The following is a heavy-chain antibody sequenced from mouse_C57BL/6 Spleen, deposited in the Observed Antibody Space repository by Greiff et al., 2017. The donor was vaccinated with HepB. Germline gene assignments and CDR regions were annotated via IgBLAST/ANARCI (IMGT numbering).Heavy chain of an antibody. CDR2: IDPSDSYT. V-gene: IGHV1-69*01. Sequence: QVQLQQPGAELVMPGASVKLSCKASGYTFTSYWMHWVKQRPGQGLEWIGEIDPSDSYTNYNQKFKGKSTLTVDKSSSTAYMQLSSLTSEDPAVYYCARRLGSYFDYWGQGTTLTVSS. D-gene: IGHD4-1*01. J-gene: IGHJ2*01. CDR3: ARRLGSYFDY. CDR1: GYTFTSYW.